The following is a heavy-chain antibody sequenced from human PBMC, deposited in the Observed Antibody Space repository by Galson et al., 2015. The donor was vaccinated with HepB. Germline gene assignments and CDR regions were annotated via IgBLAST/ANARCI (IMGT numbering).Heavy chain of an antibody. V-gene: IGHV1-18*04. D-gene: IGHD3-10*01. CDR3: ARDNLWFGDTSVDY. Sequence: QSGAEVKKPGESLRISCKGSGYTFTSYGISWVRQAPGQGLEWMGWISAYNGNTNYAQKLQGRVTMTTDTSTSTAYMELRSLRSDDTAVYYCARDNLWFGDTSVDYWGQGTLVTVSS. CDR2: ISAYNGNT. J-gene: IGHJ4*02. CDR1: GYTFTSYG.